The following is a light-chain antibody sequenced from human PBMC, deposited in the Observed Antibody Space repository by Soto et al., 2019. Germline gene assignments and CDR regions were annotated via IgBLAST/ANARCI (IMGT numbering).Light chain of an antibody. CDR3: QQRSNWPRPLT. CDR2: DAS. V-gene: IGKV3-11*01. Sequence: EIVLTQSPATLSLSPGERATLSCRASQSVSSYLAWYQQKPGQAPRLLIYDASNRATGIPARFSGSGSGTDFTLTISSLAPEDFAVYYCQQRSNWPRPLTFGGGTKVEIK. CDR1: QSVSSY. J-gene: IGKJ4*01.